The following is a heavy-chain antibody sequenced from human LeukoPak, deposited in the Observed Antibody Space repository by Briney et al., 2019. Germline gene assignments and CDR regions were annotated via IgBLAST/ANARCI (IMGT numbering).Heavy chain of an antibody. J-gene: IGHJ3*02. CDR2: IKQDGSEK. Sequence: GGSLRLSCAASGFTSSSYWMSWVRQAPGKGLEWVANIKQDGSEKYYVDSVKGRFTISRDNAKNSLYLQMNSLRAEDTAVYYCAREDIVVVPDAFDIWGQGTMVTVSS. CDR1: GFTSSSYW. D-gene: IGHD2-2*01. CDR3: AREDIVVVPDAFDI. V-gene: IGHV3-7*01.